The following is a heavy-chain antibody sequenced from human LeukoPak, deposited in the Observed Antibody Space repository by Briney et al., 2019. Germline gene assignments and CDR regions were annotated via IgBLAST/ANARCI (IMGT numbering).Heavy chain of an antibody. CDR3: IGTNCSSTSCKTPFDY. V-gene: IGHV3-73*01. CDR2: IRSKANSYAT. J-gene: IGHJ4*02. D-gene: IGHD2-2*01. Sequence: GGSLRLSCAASGFTFTNAWMSWVRQAPGKGLEWVGRIRSKANSYATAYAASVKGRFTISRDDSKNTAYLQMNSLKTEDTAVYYCIGTNCSSTSCKTPFDYWGQGTLVTVSS. CDR1: GFTFTNAW.